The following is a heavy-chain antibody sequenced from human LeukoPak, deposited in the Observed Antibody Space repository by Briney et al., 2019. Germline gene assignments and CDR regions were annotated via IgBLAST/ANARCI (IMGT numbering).Heavy chain of an antibody. Sequence: GGSLRLSCAASGFTFSNAWMSWVRQAPGKGLERVSRIKGKTYGGTTDYAAPVKGRFTISRDDSKDTVYLEMNSLKTEDTAVYYCTTATSYWGQGSLVTVSS. J-gene: IGHJ4*02. V-gene: IGHV3-15*01. CDR3: TTATSY. CDR2: IKGKTYGGTT. CDR1: GFTFSNAW.